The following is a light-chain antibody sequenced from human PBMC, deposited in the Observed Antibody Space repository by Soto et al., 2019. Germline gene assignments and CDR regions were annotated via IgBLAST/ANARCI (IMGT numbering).Light chain of an antibody. CDR2: GAS. Sequence: EIVMTQSPATLSVSPGERVTFSCRASQSVTSNLAWYQHKPGQAPRLLIYGASTGATGIPARFSGSGSGTEFTLTINSLQSEDFAVYYCQQYGSSGTFGQGTKVDIK. V-gene: IGKV3-15*01. CDR3: QQYGSSGT. CDR1: QSVTSN. J-gene: IGKJ1*01.